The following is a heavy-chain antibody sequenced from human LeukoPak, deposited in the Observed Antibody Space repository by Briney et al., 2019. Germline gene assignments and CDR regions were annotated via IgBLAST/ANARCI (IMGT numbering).Heavy chain of an antibody. CDR1: GGSISSSSYY. V-gene: IGHV4-39*01. D-gene: IGHD3-3*01. CDR3: ARRAPTGFWSGYGAFDI. CDR2: IYYSGST. Sequence: PSETLSLTCTVSGGSISSSSYYWGWIRQPPGKGLEWIGSIYYSGSTYYDPSLKSRVTISVDTSKNQFSLKLSSVTAADTAVYYCARRAPTGFWSGYGAFDIWGQGTMVTVSS. J-gene: IGHJ3*02.